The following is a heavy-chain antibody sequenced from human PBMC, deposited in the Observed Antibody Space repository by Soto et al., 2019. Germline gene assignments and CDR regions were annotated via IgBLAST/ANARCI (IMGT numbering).Heavy chain of an antibody. V-gene: IGHV3-13*01. CDR3: ARGYWTNGVCWGGYYGMDV. CDR2: IGTAGDT. CDR1: GFTFSSYD. J-gene: IGHJ6*02. D-gene: IGHD2-8*01. Sequence: EVQLVESGGGLVQPGGSLRLSCAASGFTFSSYDMHWVRQATGKGLEWVSAIGTAGDTYYPGSVKGRFTISRENAKNSLYLQMNRLRAGDTAVYYCARGYWTNGVCWGGYYGMDVWGQGTTVTVSS.